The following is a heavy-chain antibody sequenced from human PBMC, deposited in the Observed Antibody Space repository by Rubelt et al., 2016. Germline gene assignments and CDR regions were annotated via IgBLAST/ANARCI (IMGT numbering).Heavy chain of an antibody. V-gene: IGHV3-48*02. Sequence: EVQLVESGGGLVQPGGSLRLSCAASGFTFSSYSMNWVRQAPGKGLEWVSYISSSSSTIYYADSVKGRSTISRDNAKNSLYLQMNSLRDEDTAVYYCATQGYCSSTSCYGAYWGQGTLVTVSS. CDR1: GFTFSSYS. CDR3: ATQGYCSSTSCYGAY. CDR2: ISSSSSTI. D-gene: IGHD2-2*01. J-gene: IGHJ4*02.